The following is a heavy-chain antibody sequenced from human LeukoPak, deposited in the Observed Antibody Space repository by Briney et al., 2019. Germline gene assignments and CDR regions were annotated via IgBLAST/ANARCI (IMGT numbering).Heavy chain of an antibody. J-gene: IGHJ4*02. D-gene: IGHD6-19*01. V-gene: IGHV3-9*01. CDR1: GFTLGDDS. Sequence: GRSLKLSCTSAGFTLGDDSIHRFRQTPEKSLEWVSGISWNSGSIGYADSVKGRFTISRDNAKNSLYLQMNSLRAEDTALYYCAKMMGVAVAGFFDYWGQGTLVTVSS. CDR3: AKMMGVAVAGFFDY. CDR2: ISWNSGSI.